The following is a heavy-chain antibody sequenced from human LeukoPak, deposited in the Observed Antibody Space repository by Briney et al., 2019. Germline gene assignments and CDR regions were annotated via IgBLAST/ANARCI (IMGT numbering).Heavy chain of an antibody. CDR2: ISYDGSNK. J-gene: IGHJ6*02. D-gene: IGHD6-6*01. Sequence: PGGSLGLSCAASGFTFSSYAMHWVRQAPGKGLEWVAVISYDGSNKYYADSVKGRFTISRDNSKNTLYLQMNSLRAEDTAVYYCARVRPYYYYGMDVWGQGTTVTVSS. CDR3: ARVRPYYYYGMDV. CDR1: GFTFSSYA. V-gene: IGHV3-30-3*01.